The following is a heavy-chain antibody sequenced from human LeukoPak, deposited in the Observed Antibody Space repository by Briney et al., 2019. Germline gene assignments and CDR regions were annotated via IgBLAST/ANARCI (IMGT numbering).Heavy chain of an antibody. CDR2: IYYSGST. CDR3: AREITAGAFDI. CDR1: GGSISSSSYY. D-gene: IGHD3-16*01. J-gene: IGHJ3*02. V-gene: IGHV4-39*07. Sequence: SETLSLTCTVSGGSISSSSYYWGWIRQPPGKGLEWIGSIYYSGSTYYNPSLKSRVTISVDTSKNQFSLKLSSVTAADTAVYYCAREITAGAFDIWGQGTMVTVSS.